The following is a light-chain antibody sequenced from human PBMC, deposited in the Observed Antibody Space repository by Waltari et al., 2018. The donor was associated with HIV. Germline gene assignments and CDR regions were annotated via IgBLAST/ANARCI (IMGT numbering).Light chain of an antibody. CDR3: QHYDTDTPYT. V-gene: IGKV1-5*03. CDR2: KAS. CDR1: QTINTL. Sequence: DIRMTQSPSPLPASVAARVTIPCRSSQTINTLLAWYQQKPGKAPKLLIYKASTFDRGVPTRVCGDGAGTEFTLPISSLQPDELATYYCQHYDTDTPYTFGQGTKVEIK. J-gene: IGKJ2*01.